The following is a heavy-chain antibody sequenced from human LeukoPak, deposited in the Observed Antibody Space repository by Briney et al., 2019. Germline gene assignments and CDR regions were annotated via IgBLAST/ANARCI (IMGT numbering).Heavy chain of an antibody. CDR1: GGSISSYY. Sequence: SETLSLTCTVSGGSISSYYWSWIRQPAGKGLEWIGRIYTSGSTNYNPSLKSRVTISVDTSKNQFSLKLSSVTAADTAVYYCARGMGYWDIVVVPAAKYYFDYWGQGTLVTVSS. V-gene: IGHV4-4*07. J-gene: IGHJ4*02. D-gene: IGHD2-2*01. CDR2: IYTSGST. CDR3: ARGMGYWDIVVVPAAKYYFDY.